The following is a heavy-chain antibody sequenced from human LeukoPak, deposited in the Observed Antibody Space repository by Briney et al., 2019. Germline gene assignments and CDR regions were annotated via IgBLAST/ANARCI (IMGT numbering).Heavy chain of an antibody. CDR1: GGSISRHS. CDR3: ARGSGWLPE. J-gene: IGHJ4*02. CDR2: IYSSGST. D-gene: IGHD5-24*01. Sequence: SETLSLTCTVPGGSISRHSWTWIRQPPGKGLEWIGYIYSSGSTNYNPSLKSPVTISVDTSNNQFSLRLSSVTAADTAVYYCARGSGWLPEWGQGTLVTVSS. V-gene: IGHV4-59*11.